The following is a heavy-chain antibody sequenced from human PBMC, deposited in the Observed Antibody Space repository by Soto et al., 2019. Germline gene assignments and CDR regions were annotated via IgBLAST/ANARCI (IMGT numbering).Heavy chain of an antibody. CDR3: ARDTSPPSIAARQYYYYGMDV. CDR2: TYYRSKWYN. Sequence: PSQTLSLTCVISGDSVSSNSAAWNWIRQSPSRGLEWLGRTYYRSKWYNDYAVSVKSRITINPDTSKNQFSLQLNSVTPEDTAVYYCARDTSPPSIAARQYYYYGMDVWGQGTTVTVSS. CDR1: GDSVSSNSAA. V-gene: IGHV6-1*01. J-gene: IGHJ6*02. D-gene: IGHD6-6*01.